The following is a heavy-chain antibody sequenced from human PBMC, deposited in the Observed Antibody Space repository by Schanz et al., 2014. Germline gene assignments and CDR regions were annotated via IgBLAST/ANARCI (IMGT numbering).Heavy chain of an antibody. CDR1: GYTFNNHG. CDR2: ISVYHGHT. CDR3: VRDAGWAFGDYHGMDV. J-gene: IGHJ6*02. Sequence: QVQLVQSGGEVKKPGASATVSCKASGYTFNNHGISWVRQAPGQELEWMGWISVYHGHTNYAEKVHGRVTMTTDTSASTAYIELRSLITDDTAVYYCVRDAGWAFGDYHGMDVWGQGTSVTVSS. V-gene: IGHV1-18*01. D-gene: IGHD3-10*01.